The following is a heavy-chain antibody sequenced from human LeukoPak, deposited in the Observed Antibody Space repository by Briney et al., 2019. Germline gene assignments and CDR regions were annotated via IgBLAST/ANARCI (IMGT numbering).Heavy chain of an antibody. J-gene: IGHJ4*02. CDR1: GGSISFYY. D-gene: IGHD5-24*01. V-gene: IGHV4-59*01. CDR2: IYYTGTT. CDR3: ARDRRDGYNPGDYNFDY. Sequence: SETLSLTCTVSGGSISFYYWSWIRQPPAKGLEWIGYIYYTGTTNYNPSLKSRATISVDTSRNQFSLRLSSLTAADTAVYFCARDRRDGYNPGDYNFDYWGQGALVTVSS.